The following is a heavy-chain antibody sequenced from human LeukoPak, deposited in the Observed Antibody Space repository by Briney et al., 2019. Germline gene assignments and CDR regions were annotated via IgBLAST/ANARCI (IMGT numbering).Heavy chain of an antibody. CDR2: IIPIFGIA. V-gene: IGHV1-69*04. Sequence: SVKVSCKASGGTFSSYAISWVRQAPGQGLEWMGRIIPIFGIANYAQKFQGRVTITADKSTSTAYMELSSLRSEDTAVYYCARGIAARPDCFAPWGQGTLVTVSS. D-gene: IGHD6-6*01. CDR1: GGTFSSYA. J-gene: IGHJ5*02. CDR3: ARGIAARPDCFAP.